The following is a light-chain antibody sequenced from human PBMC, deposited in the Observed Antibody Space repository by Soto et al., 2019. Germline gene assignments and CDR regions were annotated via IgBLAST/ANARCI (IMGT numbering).Light chain of an antibody. CDR2: RNN. Sequence: QSVLTQPPSTSGTPGQRVTNPCFGSSSNIGGNYVFWYQHLPGTAPKLLIYRNNQRPSGVPDRFSGSKSGTSASLAISGLRAEDEADYYCATWDASLSGNIIFGGGTQLTVL. J-gene: IGLJ7*01. CDR3: ATWDASLSGNII. V-gene: IGLV1-47*01. CDR1: SSNIGGNY.